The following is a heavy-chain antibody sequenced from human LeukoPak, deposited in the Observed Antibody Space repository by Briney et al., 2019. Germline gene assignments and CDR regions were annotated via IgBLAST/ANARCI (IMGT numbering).Heavy chain of an antibody. CDR1: GFTFSSYD. Sequence: GGSLRLSCAASGFTFSSYDMHWVRQATGKGLEWVSAIGTASDTYYPGSVKGRFTISRENAKNSLYLQMNSLRAGDTAVYYCARAPTAGCSGGSSHLEPPDYWGQGTLVTVSS. D-gene: IGHD2-15*01. V-gene: IGHV3-13*01. CDR2: IGTASDT. J-gene: IGHJ4*02. CDR3: ARAPTAGCSGGSSHLEPPDY.